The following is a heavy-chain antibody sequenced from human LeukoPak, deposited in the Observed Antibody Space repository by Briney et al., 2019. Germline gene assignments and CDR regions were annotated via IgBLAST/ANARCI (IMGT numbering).Heavy chain of an antibody. CDR2: ILYDGTNK. J-gene: IGHJ4*02. CDR3: TKELRYYYADNHSEMDEHDY. CDR1: GFTFSSFG. D-gene: IGHD4-23*01. V-gene: IGHV3-30*02. Sequence: PGGSLRLSCAASGFTFSSFGMHWVRQAPGQGLEWVAFILYDGTNKYYADSVKGRFTISRDNSKNTLSLQMNSLRAEDTALYYCTKELRYYYADNHSEMDEHDYWGQGTLVTVSS.